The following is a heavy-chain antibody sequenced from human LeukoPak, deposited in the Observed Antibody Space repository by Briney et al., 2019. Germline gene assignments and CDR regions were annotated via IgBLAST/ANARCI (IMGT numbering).Heavy chain of an antibody. CDR2: ITGDGRVT. Sequence: GGSLRLSCVVSDTTFSGSWMHWVRHAPGKGLVWVSCITGDGRVTMYADSVKGRFTISRDNAKNTVYLHMTSLRAEDTAVYYCARDRKYAMDVWDQGTTVTVSS. CDR1: DTTFSGSW. D-gene: IGHD2-2*01. J-gene: IGHJ6*02. V-gene: IGHV3-74*03. CDR3: ARDRKYAMDV.